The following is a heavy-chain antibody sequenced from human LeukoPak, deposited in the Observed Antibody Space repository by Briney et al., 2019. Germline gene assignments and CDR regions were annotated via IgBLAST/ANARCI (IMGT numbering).Heavy chain of an antibody. CDR2: IYYTGTT. Sequence: PSETLSLTCTVSGGSVSSDSYYWSWIRQPPGKGLEWIGYIYYTGTTNYNPSLKSRVTISVDTSKNQFSLKLSSVTAADTAVYYCARDPSGYFNYWGQGTLATVSS. D-gene: IGHD3-22*01. J-gene: IGHJ4*02. CDR1: GGSVSSDSYY. CDR3: ARDPSGYFNY. V-gene: IGHV4-61*01.